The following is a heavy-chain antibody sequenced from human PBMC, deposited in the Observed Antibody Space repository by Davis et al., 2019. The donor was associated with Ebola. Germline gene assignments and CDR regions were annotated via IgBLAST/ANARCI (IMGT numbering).Heavy chain of an antibody. CDR3: ARDRGTSTTPRGRFDY. Sequence: GESLKISCAASGFTFSGYAMNWVRQAPGKGLEWVAHISSGSSTMYYADSVKGRFTISRDNDKNSLSLQMNSLRDEDTAVYYCARDRGTSTTPRGRFDYWGQGTLVTVSS. CDR2: ISSGSSTM. D-gene: IGHD1-1*01. V-gene: IGHV3-48*02. CDR1: GFTFSGYA. J-gene: IGHJ4*02.